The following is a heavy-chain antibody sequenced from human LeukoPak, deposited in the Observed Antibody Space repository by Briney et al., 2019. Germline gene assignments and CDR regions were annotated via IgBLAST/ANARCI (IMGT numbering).Heavy chain of an antibody. J-gene: IGHJ4*02. V-gene: IGHV3-48*03. Sequence: PGGSLRLSCAASGFTFSSYEMNWVRQAPGKGLEWVSYISSSGSTIYYADSVKGRFTISRDNAKNSLYLRMNSLRAEDTAVYYCARVVWGQLTYYFDYWGQGTLVTVSS. CDR3: ARVVWGQLTYYFDY. CDR2: ISSSGSTI. D-gene: IGHD3-16*01. CDR1: GFTFSSYE.